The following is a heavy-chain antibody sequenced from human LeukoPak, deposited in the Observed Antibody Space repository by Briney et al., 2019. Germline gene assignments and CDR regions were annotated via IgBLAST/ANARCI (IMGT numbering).Heavy chain of an antibody. CDR3: ARPTYYYDSSGYSDAFDI. CDR1: GYTFTSYD. D-gene: IGHD3-22*01. CDR2: IIPIFGTA. V-gene: IGHV1-69*05. J-gene: IGHJ3*02. Sequence: SVKVSCKASGYTFTSYDINWVRQAPGQGLEWMGGIIPIFGTANYAQKFQGRVTITTDESTSTAYMELSSLRSEDTAVYYCARPTYYYDSSGYSDAFDIWGQGTMVTVSS.